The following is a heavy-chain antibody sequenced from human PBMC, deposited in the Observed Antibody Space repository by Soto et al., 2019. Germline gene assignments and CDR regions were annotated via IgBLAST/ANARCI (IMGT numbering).Heavy chain of an antibody. D-gene: IGHD5-12*01. CDR2: IVPIVDTS. J-gene: IGHJ4*02. CDR1: GGTFSSYA. Sequence: QVQLVQSGAEVRQPASSVKVSCKTSGGTFSSYAISWVRQAPGQGLEWMGGIVPIVDTSTYAQKFQGRVTIYADESTSTVYMELSSLRSDDTAVYYCVRVVAIPGYPDDWGQGTLVTVSS. CDR3: VRVVAIPGYPDD. V-gene: IGHV1-69*12.